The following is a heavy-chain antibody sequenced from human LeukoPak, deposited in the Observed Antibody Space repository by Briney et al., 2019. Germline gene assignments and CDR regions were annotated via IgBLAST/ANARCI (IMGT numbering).Heavy chain of an antibody. CDR2: ISYDGSNK. CDR3: ARDDINVDTAMVMRYYYGMDV. Sequence: GGSLRLSCAASGFTFSSYAMHWVRQAPGKGLEWVAVISYDGSNKYYADSVKGRFTISRDNSKNTLYLQMNSLRAEDTAVYYRARDDINVDTAMVMRYYYGMDVWGQGTTVTVSS. D-gene: IGHD5-18*01. V-gene: IGHV3-30-3*01. J-gene: IGHJ6*02. CDR1: GFTFSSYA.